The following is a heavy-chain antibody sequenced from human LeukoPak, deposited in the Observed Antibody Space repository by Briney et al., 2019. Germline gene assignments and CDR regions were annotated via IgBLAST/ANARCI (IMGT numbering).Heavy chain of an antibody. V-gene: IGHV3-73*01. Sequence: SGGSLRLSCAASGFTFSGSAMHWVRQASGKGLEWVGRIRSKPNSYATAYAASVKGRFTISRDDSKNTAYLQMNSLKTKDTAVYYCTRLDCGSTSCLSYFDYWGQGTLVTVSS. J-gene: IGHJ4*02. CDR3: TRLDCGSTSCLSYFDY. CDR1: GFTFSGSA. CDR2: IRSKPNSYAT. D-gene: IGHD2-2*01.